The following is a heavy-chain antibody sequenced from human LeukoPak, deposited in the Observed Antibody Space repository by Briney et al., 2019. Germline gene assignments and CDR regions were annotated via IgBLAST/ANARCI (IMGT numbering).Heavy chain of an antibody. V-gene: IGHV3-64*01. Sequence: PGGSLRLSCAASGCTFSSYAMYWVRQAPGKGLEYVSAISSNGGSTYYANSVKGRFTISRDNSKNTLYLQMGSLRAEDMAVYYCARVSDFWSGYYFPSDYWGQGTLVTVSS. CDR2: ISSNGGST. CDR3: ARVSDFWSGYYFPSDY. CDR1: GCTFSSYA. J-gene: IGHJ4*02. D-gene: IGHD3-3*01.